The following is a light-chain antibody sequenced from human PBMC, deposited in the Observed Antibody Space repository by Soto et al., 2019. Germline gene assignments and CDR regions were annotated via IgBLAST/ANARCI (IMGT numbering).Light chain of an antibody. CDR3: QQYGRSPLT. Sequence: EIVMTQSPATLSVSPGGRATLSCRASQGVGNNLAWYQQKPGLAPRLLIFDTFTRATGVPARFSGSGSGTEFTLTISSLQSQDFAVYHCQQYGRSPLTFGGGTKVAIK. J-gene: IGKJ4*01. V-gene: IGKV3-15*01. CDR1: QGVGNN. CDR2: DTF.